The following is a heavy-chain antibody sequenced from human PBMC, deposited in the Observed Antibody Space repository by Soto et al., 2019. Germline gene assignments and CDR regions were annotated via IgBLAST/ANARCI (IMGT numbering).Heavy chain of an antibody. CDR3: ARYSIAARRGIDY. J-gene: IGHJ4*02. Sequence: SETLSLTCSVSGGSISSGPYSWGWIRQPPGKGLEWIGTFHYSGRTYYSPSLESRVTISVDRSKNQFSLKLSSVTAADTAVYYFARYSIAARRGIDYWGQGTLVPVSS. D-gene: IGHD6-6*01. CDR2: FHYSGRT. CDR1: GGSISSGPYS. V-gene: IGHV4-39*07.